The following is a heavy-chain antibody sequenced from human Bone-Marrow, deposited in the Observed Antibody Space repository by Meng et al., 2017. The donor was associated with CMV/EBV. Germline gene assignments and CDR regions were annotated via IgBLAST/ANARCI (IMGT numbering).Heavy chain of an antibody. Sequence: GGSLRLSCAASGFTFSSYSMNWVRQAPGKGLEWVSYISSSGSTIYYADSVKGRFTISRDNSKNTLYLQMNSLRAEDTAVYYCAKDLKRWLADFDYWGQGTLVTVSS. CDR1: GFTFSSYS. CDR3: AKDLKRWLADFDY. V-gene: IGHV3-48*01. CDR2: ISSSGSTI. J-gene: IGHJ4*02. D-gene: IGHD6-19*01.